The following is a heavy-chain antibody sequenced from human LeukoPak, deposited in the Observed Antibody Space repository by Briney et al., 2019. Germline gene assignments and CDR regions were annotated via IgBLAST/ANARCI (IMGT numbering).Heavy chain of an antibody. CDR1: GFTFSSYA. J-gene: IGHJ4*02. D-gene: IGHD6-19*01. CDR2: ISYDGSNK. Sequence: GGSLRLSCAASGFTFSSYAMHWVRQAPGKGLEWVAVISYDGSNKYYTDSVKGRFTTSRDNSKNTLYLQMNSLRAEDTAVYYCARDRVSGRYSSGWFFWGQGTLVTVSS. CDR3: ARDRVSGRYSSGWFF. V-gene: IGHV3-30*04.